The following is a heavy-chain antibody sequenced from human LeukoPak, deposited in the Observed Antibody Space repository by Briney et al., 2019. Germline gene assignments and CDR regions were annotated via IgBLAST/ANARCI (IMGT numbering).Heavy chain of an antibody. V-gene: IGHV3-30*02. CDR3: AKDLLKEGSYGSGIDWFDP. CDR1: GFIFSNYG. Sequence: QPGGSLRLSCAASGFIFSNYGMHWVRQAPGKGLEWVSFIRYDGSHKHYADSVKGRFTISRENSKKTLYLQMNSLRPEDTAMYYCAKDLLKEGSYGSGIDWFDPWGQGAQVTVSS. CDR2: IRYDGSHK. J-gene: IGHJ5*02. D-gene: IGHD3-10*01.